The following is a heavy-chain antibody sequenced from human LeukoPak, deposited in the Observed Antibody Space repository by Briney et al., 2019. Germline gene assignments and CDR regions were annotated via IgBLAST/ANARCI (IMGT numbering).Heavy chain of an antibody. D-gene: IGHD1-26*01. CDR2: VHSSGST. CDR1: GASVTTYY. Sequence: KPSETLSLTCTDSGASVTTYYWSWIRQSPGKELEWIANVHSSGSTFYNPSLKSRVTISIDTSKNQFSLKLTSVTTADTAVYYCARDIRTVGATLYFDYWGQGTLLTVSS. CDR3: ARDIRTVGATLYFDY. J-gene: IGHJ4*02. V-gene: IGHV4-59*02.